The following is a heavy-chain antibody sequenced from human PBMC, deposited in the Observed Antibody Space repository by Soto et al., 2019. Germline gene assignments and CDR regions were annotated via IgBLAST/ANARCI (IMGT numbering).Heavy chain of an antibody. V-gene: IGHV1-69*13. CDR3: ASYREDSYGYYYGMDV. J-gene: IGHJ6*02. D-gene: IGHD5-18*01. Sequence: VASVKVSCKASGGTFSSYAISWVRQAPGQGLEWMGGIIPIFGTANYAQKFQGRVTITADESTSTAYMELSSLRSEDTAVYYCASYREDSYGYYYGMDVWGQGTTVTVSS. CDR2: IIPIFGTA. CDR1: GGTFSSYA.